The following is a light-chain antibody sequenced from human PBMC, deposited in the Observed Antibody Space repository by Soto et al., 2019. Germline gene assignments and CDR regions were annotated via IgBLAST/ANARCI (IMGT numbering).Light chain of an antibody. J-gene: IGKJ5*01. CDR2: GAS. Sequence: EIVLTQSPGTLSLSPGERATLSCRASQSVGSSYLAWYQQKPGQAPRLLIYGASSRATGIPDRFSGSGSGTDFTLTISRLEPEDFAVYYFQQYGSSLTFGQGTRLEIK. CDR3: QQYGSSLT. CDR1: QSVGSSY. V-gene: IGKV3-20*01.